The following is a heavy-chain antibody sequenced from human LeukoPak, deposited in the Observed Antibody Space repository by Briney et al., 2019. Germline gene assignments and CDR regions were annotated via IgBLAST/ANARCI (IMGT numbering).Heavy chain of an antibody. Sequence: SQTLSLTCTVSGGSISSGGYYWSWIRQHPGKGLEWIGYIYYSGSTYYNPSLKSRVTISVDTSKNQFSLKLSSVTAADTAVYYCARNIVVVPAAIQGYNWFDPWGQGTLVTVSS. D-gene: IGHD2-2*01. CDR1: GGSISSGGYY. J-gene: IGHJ5*02. CDR3: ARNIVVVPAAIQGYNWFDP. V-gene: IGHV4-31*03. CDR2: IYYSGST.